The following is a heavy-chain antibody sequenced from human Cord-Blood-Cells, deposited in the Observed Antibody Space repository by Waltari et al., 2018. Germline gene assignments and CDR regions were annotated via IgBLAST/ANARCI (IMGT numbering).Heavy chain of an antibody. V-gene: IGHV4-39*07. CDR3: ARPRYYDSSGYYY. CDR2: IYYSGST. D-gene: IGHD3-22*01. CDR1: GGSISRSSYY. J-gene: IGHJ4*02. Sequence: QLQLQESGPGLVKPSEPLSLTCPVSGGSISRSSYYWGWIRQPPGKGLEWIGSIYYSGSTYYNPSLKSRVTISVDTSKNQFSLKLSSVTAADTAVYYCARPRYYDSSGYYYWGQGTLVTVSS.